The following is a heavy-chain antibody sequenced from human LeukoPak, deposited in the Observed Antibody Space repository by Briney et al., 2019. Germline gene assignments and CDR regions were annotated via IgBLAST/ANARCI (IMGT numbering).Heavy chain of an antibody. Sequence: GGSLRLSCAASGYTFSPYWVHWVRQAPGKGLVWVSHISGDGSTIVYADSVKGRFTISRDNAKNTLFLQMDSLRGEDTAVYYCARDRGTPDSFNSWGQGTVVTVSS. CDR2: ISGDGSTI. CDR3: ARDRGTPDSFNS. D-gene: IGHD3-10*01. V-gene: IGHV3-74*01. J-gene: IGHJ3*02. CDR1: GYTFSPYW.